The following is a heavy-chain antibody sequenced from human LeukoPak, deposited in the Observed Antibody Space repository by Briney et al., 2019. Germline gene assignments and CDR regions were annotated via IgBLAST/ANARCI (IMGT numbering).Heavy chain of an antibody. D-gene: IGHD2-2*01. J-gene: IGHJ4*02. CDR2: IRYDGSNK. CDR3: AKDSTRIFVAVPAFDY. CDR1: GFTFSSYG. Sequence: GGSLRLSCAASGFTFSSYGMHWVRQAPGKGLGWVAFIRYDGSNKYYADSVKGRFAISRDNSKNTLYLQMSSLRAEDTAVYYCAKDSTRIFVAVPAFDYWGQGTLVTVSS. V-gene: IGHV3-30*02.